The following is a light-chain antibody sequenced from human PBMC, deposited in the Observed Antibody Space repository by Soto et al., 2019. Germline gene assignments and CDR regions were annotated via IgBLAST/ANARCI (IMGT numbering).Light chain of an antibody. V-gene: IGKV1-39*01. J-gene: IGKJ1*01. Sequence: DIQVTQSPSSVSGSVGDRVTITCRASQTISSWLAWYQQKPGKAPKLLIYAASSLQSGVPSRFSGSGSGTDFTLTISSLQPEDFATYYCQQSYSTPRTFGQGTKVDIK. CDR1: QTISSW. CDR2: AAS. CDR3: QQSYSTPRT.